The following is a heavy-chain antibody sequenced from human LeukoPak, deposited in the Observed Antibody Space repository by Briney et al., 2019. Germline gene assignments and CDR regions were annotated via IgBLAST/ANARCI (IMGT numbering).Heavy chain of an antibody. V-gene: IGHV1-2*02. J-gene: IGHJ5*02. D-gene: IGHD2-2*02. CDR2: INPNSGGT. CDR1: GYTFTGYY. Sequence: ASVKVSCKASGYTFTGYYMHWVRQAPGQGLEWMGWINPNSGGTNYAQKFQGRVTMTRDTSISTAYMELSRLRSDDTAVYYCAREKGYCSSTSCYRKYWFDPWGQGTLVTVSS. CDR3: AREKGYCSSTSCYRKYWFDP.